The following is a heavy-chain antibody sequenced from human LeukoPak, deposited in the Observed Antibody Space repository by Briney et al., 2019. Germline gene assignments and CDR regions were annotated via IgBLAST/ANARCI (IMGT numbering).Heavy chain of an antibody. Sequence: GGSLRLSCAASGFTFSDYYMSWIRQAPGKGLEWVSYISSSGSTIYYADSVKGRFTISRDNAKNSLYLQMNSLRAEDTAVYYCARDKGSLQGALNYFDYWGQGTLVTVSS. CDR1: GFTFSDYY. CDR2: ISSSGSTI. D-gene: IGHD4-11*01. CDR3: ARDKGSLQGALNYFDY. V-gene: IGHV3-11*04. J-gene: IGHJ4*02.